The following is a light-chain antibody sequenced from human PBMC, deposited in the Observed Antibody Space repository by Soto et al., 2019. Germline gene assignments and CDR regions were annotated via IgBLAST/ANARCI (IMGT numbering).Light chain of an antibody. CDR3: QQYFEWPPMT. CDR2: GAS. CDR1: ETVATN. V-gene: IGKV3-15*01. J-gene: IGKJ1*01. Sequence: EVVRTHSLATLCVSPLERERLXLTASETVATNLAWYQQKPGQAPRLLISGASTRAAGISDRFRGSGSGTEFTLTISSLRSEDSAIYYCQQYFEWPPMTFGQGTKVDIK.